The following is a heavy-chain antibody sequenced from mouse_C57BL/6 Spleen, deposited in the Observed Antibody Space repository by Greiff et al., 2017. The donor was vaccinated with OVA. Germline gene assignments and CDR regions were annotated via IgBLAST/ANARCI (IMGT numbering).Heavy chain of an antibody. D-gene: IGHD2-12*01. CDR1: GYTFTSYG. J-gene: IGHJ1*03. CDR3: ARSYTWYFDV. CDR2: IYPRSGNT. V-gene: IGHV1-81*01. Sequence: VQLQQSGAELARPGASVKLSCKASGYTFTSYGISWVKQRTGQGLEWIGEIYPRSGNTYYNEKFKGKATLTADKSSSTAYMELRSLTSEDSAVYFCARSYTWYFDVWGTGTTVTVSS.